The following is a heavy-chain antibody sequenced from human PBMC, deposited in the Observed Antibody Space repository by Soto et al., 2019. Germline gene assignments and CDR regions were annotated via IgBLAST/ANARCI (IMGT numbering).Heavy chain of an antibody. CDR1: GGSISSGDYY. CDR2: IYYSGST. D-gene: IGHD3-22*01. J-gene: IGHJ4*02. V-gene: IGHV4-30-4*01. CDR3: ARVVSGYFIIDY. Sequence: PSETLSLTCTVSGGSISSGDYYWSWIRQPPGKGLEWIGYIYYSGSTYYNPSLKSRVTISVDTSKNQFSLKLSSVTAADTAVYYCARVVSGYFIIDYWGQGTLVTVSS.